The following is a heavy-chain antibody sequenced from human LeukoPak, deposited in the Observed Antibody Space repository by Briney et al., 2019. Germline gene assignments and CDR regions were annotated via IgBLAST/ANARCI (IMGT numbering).Heavy chain of an antibody. D-gene: IGHD3-22*01. V-gene: IGHV1-2*02. CDR1: GYTVSGSY. Sequence: ASVKVSCKASGYTVSGSYMHWVRQAPGQGLEWMGWINPNSGGTDYAQKFQGRVTMTRDTSISTAYMELSRLRSDDTAVYYCARFLGIVEDAFDIWGQGTMVTVSS. CDR2: INPNSGGT. CDR3: ARFLGIVEDAFDI. J-gene: IGHJ3*02.